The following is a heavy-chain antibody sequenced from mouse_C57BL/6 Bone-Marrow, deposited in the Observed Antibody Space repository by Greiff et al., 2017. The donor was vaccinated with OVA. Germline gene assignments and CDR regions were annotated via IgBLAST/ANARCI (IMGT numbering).Heavy chain of an antibody. Sequence: VQLQQSGAELVRPGASVKLSCTASGFNIKDDYMHWVKQRPEQGLEWIGWIDPENGDTEYASKFQGKATITADTSSNTAYLQLSSLTSEDAAVDYYTSCTFDYWGQGTTLTVSS. CDR2: IDPENGDT. J-gene: IGHJ2*01. V-gene: IGHV14-4*01. CDR3: TSCTFDY. CDR1: GFNIKDDY.